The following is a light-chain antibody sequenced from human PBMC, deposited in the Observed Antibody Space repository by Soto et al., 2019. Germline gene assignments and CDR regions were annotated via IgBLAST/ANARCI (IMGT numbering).Light chain of an antibody. CDR2: KAS. CDR1: QSVDTC. J-gene: IGKJ1*01. Sequence: DIQMTQSPSTLSASVGDRVTITCRASQSVDTCLAWYQQKPGKAPHLLIYKASSLETGAPSRFSGSGSVTECTLTISSLQPDDFATYDCQQFYRDPRTFGQGAKVEIK. CDR3: QQFYRDPRT. V-gene: IGKV1-5*03.